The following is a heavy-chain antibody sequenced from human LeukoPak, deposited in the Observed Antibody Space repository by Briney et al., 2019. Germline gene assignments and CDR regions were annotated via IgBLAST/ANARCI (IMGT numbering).Heavy chain of an antibody. J-gene: IGHJ4*02. CDR3: ARDDYGGTGY. D-gene: IGHD4/OR15-4a*01. CDR1: GFTFSAYW. CDR2: IKPDGSEK. V-gene: IGHV3-7*01. Sequence: GGSLRLSCAASGFTFSAYWMSWVRQAPGKGLEWVANIKPDGSEKYYIDSVKGRFAIFRDNAKNSLSLQMNSLRAEDTAVHYCARDDYGGTGYWGQGTLVTVSS.